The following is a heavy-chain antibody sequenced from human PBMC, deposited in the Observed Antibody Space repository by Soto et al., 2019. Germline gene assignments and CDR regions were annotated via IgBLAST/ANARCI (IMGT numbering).Heavy chain of an antibody. V-gene: IGHV3-15*01. CDR3: TADEPIYRD. Sequence: EVQLVESGGGLVKAGGSLRVSCAASGFSFSNAWMSWVRQAPGKGLEWVGRIKSKTNGGTTEYAAPVKGRFSITRDDSKNTLYLQMKSLKTEDTAVYYCTADEPIYRDWGQGTLVAVSS. CDR1: GFSFSNAW. J-gene: IGHJ4*02. CDR2: IKSKTNGGTT. D-gene: IGHD5-12*01.